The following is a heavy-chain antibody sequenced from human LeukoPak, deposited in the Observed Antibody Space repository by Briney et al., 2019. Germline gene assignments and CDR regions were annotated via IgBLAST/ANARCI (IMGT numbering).Heavy chain of an antibody. CDR3: ARDRVLGAFDI. D-gene: IGHD3-16*01. CDR2: IYYSGST. J-gene: IGHJ3*02. CDR1: GGSISSYS. Sequence: SETLSLTCTVSGGSISSYSWTWIRQPPGRGLEWIGSIYYSGSTNYNPSLKSRVTISVDTSKNHFSLKLSSVTAADTAVYHCARDRVLGAFDIWGQGTMVTVSS. V-gene: IGHV4-59*01.